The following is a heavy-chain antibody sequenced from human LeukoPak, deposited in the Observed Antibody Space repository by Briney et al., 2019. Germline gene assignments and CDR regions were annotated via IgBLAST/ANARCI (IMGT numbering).Heavy chain of an antibody. Sequence: PGGSLRLSXAASGFTFDDYAMHWVRQAPGKGLEWVSLISWDGGSTYYADSVKGRFTISRDNSKNSLYLQMNSLRAEDTALYYCAKDSGYDLYYFDYWGQGTLVTVSS. V-gene: IGHV3-43D*04. CDR2: ISWDGGST. CDR3: AKDSGYDLYYFDY. CDR1: GFTFDDYA. J-gene: IGHJ4*02. D-gene: IGHD5-12*01.